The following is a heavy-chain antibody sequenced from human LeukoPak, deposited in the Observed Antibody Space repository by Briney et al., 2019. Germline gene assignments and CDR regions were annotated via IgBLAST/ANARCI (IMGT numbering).Heavy chain of an antibody. CDR1: GYTFTSYG. CDR2: ISAYNGNT. Sequence: ASVKVSCKASGYTFTSYGISWVRQAPGQGLEWMGWISAYNGNTNYAQNLQGRVTMTTDTSTSTAYMELRSLRSDDTAVYYCARVIYSGYDHGELVDYWGQGTLVTVSS. V-gene: IGHV1-18*01. CDR3: ARVIYSGYDHGELVDY. J-gene: IGHJ4*02. D-gene: IGHD5-12*01.